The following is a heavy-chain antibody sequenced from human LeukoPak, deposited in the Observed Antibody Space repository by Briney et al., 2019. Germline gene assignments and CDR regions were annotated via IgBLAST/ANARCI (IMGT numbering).Heavy chain of an antibody. D-gene: IGHD2-8*01. CDR3: ARARYCTNGVCYTDFDY. J-gene: IGHJ4*02. V-gene: IGHV3-21*01. CDR2: ISSSSSYI. CDR1: GFTFSSYS. Sequence: GGSLRLSCAASGFTFSSYSMNWVRQAPGKGLEWVSSISSSSSYIYYADSVKGRFTISRDNAKNSLYLQMNRLRAADTAVYYCARARYCTNGVCYTDFDYWGQGTLVTVSS.